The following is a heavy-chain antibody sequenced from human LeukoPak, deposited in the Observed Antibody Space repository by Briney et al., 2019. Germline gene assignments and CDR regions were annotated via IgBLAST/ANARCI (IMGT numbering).Heavy chain of an antibody. V-gene: IGHV3-7*05. CDR3: ARGSGRLGFDY. CDR1: GFTFGDYA. CDR2: INQDGSEK. J-gene: IGHJ4*02. Sequence: GGSLRLSCTASGFTFGDYAMSWFRQAPGKGLEWVANINQDGSEKYYVDSVKGRFTVSRDNAKNSLYLQMNSLRAEDTGVYYCARGSGRLGFDYWGQGTLVTVSS. D-gene: IGHD1-26*01.